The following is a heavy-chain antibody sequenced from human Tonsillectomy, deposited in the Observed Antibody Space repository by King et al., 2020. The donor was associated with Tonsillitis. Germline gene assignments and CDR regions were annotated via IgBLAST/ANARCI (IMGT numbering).Heavy chain of an antibody. Sequence: VQLVESGGGLVKPGGSLRLSCAASGFSFYTYDMNLVREAPGKGLEWVSCISSSMRYLYYADSVKGRFTISRDNAKNSLYLQMNSLRVEDTAVYYCARVPGMIRGVNFDYWGQGTLVTVSS. D-gene: IGHD3-10*01. V-gene: IGHV3-21*01. CDR3: ARVPGMIRGVNFDY. CDR2: ISSSMRYL. J-gene: IGHJ4*02. CDR1: GFSFYTYD.